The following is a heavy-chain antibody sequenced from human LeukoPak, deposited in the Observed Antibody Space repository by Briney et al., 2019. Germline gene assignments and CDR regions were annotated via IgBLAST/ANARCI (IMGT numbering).Heavy chain of an antibody. Sequence: GGSLRLSCAASGFTFDDYAMHWVRQAPGKGLEWVSGISWNSGSIGYADSVKDRFTISRDNAKNSLYLQMNSLRAEDTALYYCAKEGQQLVLWSWFDPWGQGTLVTVSS. D-gene: IGHD6-13*01. CDR1: GFTFDDYA. CDR2: ISWNSGSI. J-gene: IGHJ5*02. CDR3: AKEGQQLVLWSWFDP. V-gene: IGHV3-9*01.